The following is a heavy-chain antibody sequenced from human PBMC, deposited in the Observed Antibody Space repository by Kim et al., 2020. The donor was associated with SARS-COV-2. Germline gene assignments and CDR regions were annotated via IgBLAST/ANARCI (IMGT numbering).Heavy chain of an antibody. CDR2: ISSSSSYI. J-gene: IGHJ3*02. Sequence: GGSLRLSCAASGFTFSSYSMNWVRQAPGKGLEWVSSISSSSSYIYYADSVKGRFTISRDNAKNSLYLQMNSLRAEDTAVYYCARDLYYDSSGYYMFDAFDIWGQGTMVTFSS. CDR1: GFTFSSYS. CDR3: ARDLYYDSSGYYMFDAFDI. V-gene: IGHV3-21*01. D-gene: IGHD3-22*01.